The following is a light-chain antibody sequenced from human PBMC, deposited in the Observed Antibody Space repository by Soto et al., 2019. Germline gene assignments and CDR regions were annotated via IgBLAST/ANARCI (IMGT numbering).Light chain of an antibody. Sequence: QSALTQPASGSGSPGQSINISCTGTSSDVGSYNVVSWYQQHPGKAPTLIIYEVSKRPSGVSKRFSGSKSGNTASLTISGLQAEDEADYHCCSYADIDSLVVGGGTKLTV. CDR3: CSYADIDSLV. J-gene: IGLJ3*02. CDR2: EVS. V-gene: IGLV2-23*02. CDR1: SSDVGSYNV.